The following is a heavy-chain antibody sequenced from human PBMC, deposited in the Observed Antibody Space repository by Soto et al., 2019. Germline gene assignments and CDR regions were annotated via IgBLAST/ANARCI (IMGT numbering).Heavy chain of an antibody. J-gene: IGHJ3*02. CDR1: GYTFTSYG. Sequence: QVQLVQSGAEVKKPGASVKVSCKASGYTFTSYGISWVRQAPGQGLEWMGWISAYNGNTNYAQKLQGRVTMTTDTPTSTAYMELRSLRSDDTAVYYCARVTKPDSCSGGSCYPAFDIWGQGTMVTVSS. V-gene: IGHV1-18*01. D-gene: IGHD2-15*01. CDR2: ISAYNGNT. CDR3: ARVTKPDSCSGGSCYPAFDI.